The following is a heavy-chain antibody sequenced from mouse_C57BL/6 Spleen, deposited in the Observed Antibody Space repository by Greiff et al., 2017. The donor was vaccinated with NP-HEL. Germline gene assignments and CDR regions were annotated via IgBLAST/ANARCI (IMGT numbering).Heavy chain of an antibody. J-gene: IGHJ2*01. CDR1: GFTFSSYA. CDR2: ISSGGDYI. Sequence: EVKLVESGEGLVKPGGSLKLSCAASGFTFSSYAMYWVRQTPEKRLEWVAYISSGGDYIYYADTVKGRFTFSRDNARNTLYLQMSSLKAEDTAMYYCTKDGLRLRFDYWGQGTTLTVSS. D-gene: IGHD3-2*02. CDR3: TKDGLRLRFDY. V-gene: IGHV5-9-1*02.